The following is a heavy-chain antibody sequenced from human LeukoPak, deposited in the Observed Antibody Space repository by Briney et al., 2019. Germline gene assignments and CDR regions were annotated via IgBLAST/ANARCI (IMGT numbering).Heavy chain of an antibody. Sequence: GGSLRLSCAASGFTFSSYGMNWVRQAPGKGLEWVSGISGTGDSTYYADSVRGRFTISRDNSKNTVYLQMNSLRAEDTAVYYCARSGLSRFGFWGQGTLVTVSS. CDR1: GFTFSSYG. D-gene: IGHD2/OR15-2a*01. J-gene: IGHJ4*02. CDR3: ARSGLSRFGF. V-gene: IGHV3-23*01. CDR2: ISGTGDST.